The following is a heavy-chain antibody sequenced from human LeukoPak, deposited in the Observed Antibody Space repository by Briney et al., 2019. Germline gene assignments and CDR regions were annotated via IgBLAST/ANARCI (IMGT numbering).Heavy chain of an antibody. CDR2: ISYSGST. J-gene: IGHJ4*02. Sequence: SETLSLTCTVSGGSISSYHWSWIRQPPGKGLEWIGLISYSGSTTYSPSLKSRVNISADTSKNQISLKLSSVTAADTAVYYCASFVYSTSSGFFDYWGQGTLVTVSS. CDR3: ASFVYSTSSGFFDY. CDR1: GGSISSYH. D-gene: IGHD6-6*01. V-gene: IGHV4-59*01.